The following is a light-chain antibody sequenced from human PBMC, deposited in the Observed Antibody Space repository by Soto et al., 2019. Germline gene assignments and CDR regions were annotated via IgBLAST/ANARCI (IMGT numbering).Light chain of an antibody. J-gene: IGKJ3*01. CDR3: QQYHSYPFT. CDR1: QSITNW. CDR2: KAS. Sequence: DIPMTQSPSTLSESVGDRLSITCGASQSITNWLAWYQQKPGKAPKLLIYKASSLQSEVPSRFSGSASGPEFTLTISSLQPDDFATYYCQQYHSYPFTFGPGTKVDIK. V-gene: IGKV1-5*03.